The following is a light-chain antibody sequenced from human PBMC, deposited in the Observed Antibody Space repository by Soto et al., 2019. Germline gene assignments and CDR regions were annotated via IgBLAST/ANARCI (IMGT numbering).Light chain of an antibody. CDR2: TNN. V-gene: IGLV1-44*01. Sequence: QSVLTQPPSASGTPGQRVTISCSGSISNIGGNTVNWYQQLPGTAPKLLMYTNNQRPSGVPDRFSGSKSGTSDSLAISGLQSEDEADYYCAAWDDSLNGVVFGGGTKVTVL. CDR1: ISNIGGNT. J-gene: IGLJ3*02. CDR3: AAWDDSLNGVV.